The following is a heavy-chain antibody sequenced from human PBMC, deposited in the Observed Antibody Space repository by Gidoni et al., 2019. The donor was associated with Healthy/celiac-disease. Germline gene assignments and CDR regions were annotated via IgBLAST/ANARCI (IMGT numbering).Heavy chain of an antibody. Sequence: QVQLQESGPGLVKPAATLALTCTGYGGAISSYYWRWIRQPPGKGLEWIGYIYYSGSTNYNPSLKSRVTISVDTSKTQFSLKLSSVTAADTAVYYCARQFARGIHAFDIWGQGTMVTVSS. CDR1: GGAISSYY. V-gene: IGHV4-59*08. CDR2: IYYSGST. D-gene: IGHD6-13*01. J-gene: IGHJ3*02. CDR3: ARQFARGIHAFDI.